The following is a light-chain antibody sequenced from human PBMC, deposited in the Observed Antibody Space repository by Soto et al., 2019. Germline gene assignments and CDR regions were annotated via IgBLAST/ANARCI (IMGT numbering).Light chain of an antibody. V-gene: IGLV2-14*01. CDR2: EVS. J-gene: IGLJ1*01. Sequence: QSALTQPASVSGSPGQSITISCTGTSSDIGTYNYVSWYQQHPGKATKLMLYEVSNRPSGVSNRFFGSKSGNTASLTISGLQAEDEADYFCNSYTSSSTLHVFGTGTKRTV. CDR3: NSYTSSSTLHV. CDR1: SSDIGTYNY.